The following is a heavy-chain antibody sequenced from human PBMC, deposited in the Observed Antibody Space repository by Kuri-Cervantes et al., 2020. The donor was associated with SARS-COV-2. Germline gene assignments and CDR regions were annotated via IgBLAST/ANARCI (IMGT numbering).Heavy chain of an antibody. V-gene: IGHV4-39*01. CDR1: GGSISSSSYY. CDR3: ARQSVVASDD. Sequence: SETLSLTCTVSGGSISSSSYYWGWIRQPPGKGLEWVGSIYYSGSTYYNPSLKSRVTISVDTSKNQSSLKLSSVTAADTAVYYCARQSVVASDDWGQGTLVTVSS. CDR2: IYYSGST. J-gene: IGHJ4*02. D-gene: IGHD2-15*01.